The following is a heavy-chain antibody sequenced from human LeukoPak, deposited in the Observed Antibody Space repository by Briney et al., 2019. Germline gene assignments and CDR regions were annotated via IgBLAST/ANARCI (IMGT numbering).Heavy chain of an antibody. V-gene: IGHV1-8*01. CDR1: GYTFTSYD. J-gene: IGHJ4*02. CDR3: ARASRVGPDREEGY. CDR2: MNPNSGNT. Sequence: ASVKVSCKASGYTFTSYDINWVRQATGQGLEWMGWMNPNSGNTGYAQKFQGRVTMTRNTSISTAYMELSSLRSEDTAVYYCARASRVGPDREEGYWGQGTLVTVSS. D-gene: IGHD1-26*01.